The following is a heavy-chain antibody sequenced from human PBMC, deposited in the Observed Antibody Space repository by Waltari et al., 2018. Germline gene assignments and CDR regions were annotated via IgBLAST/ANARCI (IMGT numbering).Heavy chain of an antibody. Sequence: QITLKESGPTLVKPTQTLTLTCTFSGFSLSTLGVGVGWIRQPPGKALEWLALTYWDDDKRYSPSLKSRLTITKETSENQVVLTMTNTDPVDTATYYCARLTGGFDYWGQGTLVTVSS. D-gene: IGHD7-27*01. CDR3: ARLTGGFDY. CDR1: GFSLSTLGVG. CDR2: TYWDDDK. V-gene: IGHV2-5*02. J-gene: IGHJ4*02.